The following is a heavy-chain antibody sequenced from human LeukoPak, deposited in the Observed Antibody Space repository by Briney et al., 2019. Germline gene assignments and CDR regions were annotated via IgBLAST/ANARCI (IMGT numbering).Heavy chain of an antibody. J-gene: IGHJ2*01. V-gene: IGHV3-23*01. D-gene: IGHD1-26*01. Sequence: GGSLRLSCAASGFTFSNFAMTWVRQAPGKGLEWVSFIVGSGSTYYADSLKGRFTISRDNSKNTLYLQMNSLRAEDTAVYSCAKNLLGSGAYSWYFDLWGRGTLVTVSS. CDR3: AKNLLGSGAYSWYFDL. CDR1: GFTFSNFA. CDR2: IVGSGST.